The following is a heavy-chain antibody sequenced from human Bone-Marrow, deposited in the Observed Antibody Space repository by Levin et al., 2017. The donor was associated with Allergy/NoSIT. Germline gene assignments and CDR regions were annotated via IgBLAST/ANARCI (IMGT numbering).Heavy chain of an antibody. CDR3: VRTLLSDDFWSGYLDGGL. D-gene: IGHD3-3*01. Sequence: GGSLRLSCVGSGFTFSQYSLNWVRQAPGKGLEWLSAISGTAENIYYADSLNGRFTISRDKTRNSLFLQIDGLRAEDTAVDYCVRTLLSDDFWSGYLDGGLWGQGTLVTVSS. CDR2: ISGTAENI. CDR1: GFTFSQYS. V-gene: IGHV3-21*01. J-gene: IGHJ4*02.